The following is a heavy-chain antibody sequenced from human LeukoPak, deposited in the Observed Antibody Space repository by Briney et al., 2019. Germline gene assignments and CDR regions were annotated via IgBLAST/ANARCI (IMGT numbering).Heavy chain of an antibody. CDR2: IIPILNIA. J-gene: IGHJ4*02. V-gene: IGHV1-69*04. Sequence: SVKVSCKASGGTFSSYAINWVRQAPGQGLEWMGKIIPILNIAHYAQKFQGRVTITADKSTSTAYMDLSSLRSEDTAVYYCACYSVLGRTFDCWGQGTQVTVSS. D-gene: IGHD4-11*01. CDR1: GGTFSSYA. CDR3: ACYSVLGRTFDC.